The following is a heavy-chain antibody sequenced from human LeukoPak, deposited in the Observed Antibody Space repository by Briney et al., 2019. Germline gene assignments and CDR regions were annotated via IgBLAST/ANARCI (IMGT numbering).Heavy chain of an antibody. V-gene: IGHV3-21*04. J-gene: IGHJ4*02. CDR3: ARVSEPDYYGSGSYPD. D-gene: IGHD3-10*01. CDR2: ISSSSSYI. CDR1: GFTFRIYN. Sequence: GGSLRLSCAASGFTFRIYNMNWVRQAPGKGLEWVSSISSSSSYIYYADSVKGRFTISRDNAKNSLYLQMNSLRAEDTALYHCARVSEPDYYGSGSYPDWGQGTLVTVSS.